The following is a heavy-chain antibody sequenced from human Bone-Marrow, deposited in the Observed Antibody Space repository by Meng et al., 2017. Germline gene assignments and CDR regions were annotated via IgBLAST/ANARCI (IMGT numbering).Heavy chain of an antibody. V-gene: IGHV1-2*06. CDR2: IDPNNDHT. Sequence: QGQLVPSGAEVKKPGASVKVSCKPSGYTFAAYWIHWLRQAPGQGLEWMGRIDPNNDHTQYAQNFQGRVTMTSDTSISTVYMELNGLRSDDTAVYYCARDEDISAAGKLFGDYWGQGTLVTVSS. J-gene: IGHJ4*02. CDR3: ARDEDISAAGKLFGDY. D-gene: IGHD6-13*01. CDR1: GYTFAAYW.